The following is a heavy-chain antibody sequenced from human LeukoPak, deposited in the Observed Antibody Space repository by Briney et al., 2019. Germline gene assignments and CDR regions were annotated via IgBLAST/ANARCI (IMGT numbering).Heavy chain of an antibody. D-gene: IGHD3-3*01. CDR1: GFTFSSYA. Sequence: GGSLRLSCAASGFTFSSYAMTWVRQAPGKGLEWVSAIRSSGRNTYYADSVKGRFTISRDNSKNTLYLQMNSLRAEDTAVYYCAKAYYDFWSGYSPNWFDPWGQGTLVTVSS. CDR2: IRSSGRNT. CDR3: AKAYYDFWSGYSPNWFDP. J-gene: IGHJ5*02. V-gene: IGHV3-23*01.